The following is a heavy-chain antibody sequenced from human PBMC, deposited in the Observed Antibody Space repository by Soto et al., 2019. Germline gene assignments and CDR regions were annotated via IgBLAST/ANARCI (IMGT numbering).Heavy chain of an antibody. J-gene: IGHJ6*02. CDR1: GGTFSSYA. V-gene: IGHV1-69*13. CDR2: IIPIFGTA. CDR3: ARVGEPSGYRLDYYYGMDV. Sequence: SVKVSCKASGGTFSSYAISWVRQAPGQGLEWMGGIIPIFGTANYAQKFQGRVTITADESTSTAYMELSSLRSEDTAVYYCARVGEPSGYRLDYYYGMDVWGQGTTVTVSS. D-gene: IGHD5-12*01.